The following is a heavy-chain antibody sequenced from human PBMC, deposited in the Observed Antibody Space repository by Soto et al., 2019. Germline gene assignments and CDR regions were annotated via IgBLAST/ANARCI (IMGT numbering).Heavy chain of an antibody. D-gene: IGHD5-12*01. V-gene: IGHV6-1*01. Sequence: SQTLSLTCAISGDSVSRNSAAWNWIRLSPSRVLEWLGRTYYRSEWHNEYAVSVKSRITINPDTSKNQFSLQLNSVTPEDTAVYYCVRGDDYGYWGQGTLGTGSS. CDR2: TYYRSEWHN. CDR1: GDSVSRNSAA. J-gene: IGHJ4*02. CDR3: VRGDDYGY.